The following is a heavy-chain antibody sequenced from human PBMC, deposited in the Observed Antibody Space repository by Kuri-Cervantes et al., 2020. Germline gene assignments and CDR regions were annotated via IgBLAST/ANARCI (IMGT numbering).Heavy chain of an antibody. CDR1: GGSISSSSYY. CDR3: ARGGFDLLSLHFDY. D-gene: IGHD3-10*01. CDR2: IYYSGST. J-gene: IGHJ4*02. Sequence: SETLSLTCTVSGGSISSSSYYWGWIRQPPGKGLEWIGSIYYSGSTYYNPSLKSRVTISVDTSKNQFSLKLSSVTAADTAAYYCARGGFDLLSLHFDYWGQGTLVTVSS. V-gene: IGHV4-39*07.